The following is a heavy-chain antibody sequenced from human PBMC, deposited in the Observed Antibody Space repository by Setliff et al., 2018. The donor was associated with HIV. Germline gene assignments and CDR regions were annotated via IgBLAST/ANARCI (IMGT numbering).Heavy chain of an antibody. CDR1: GFTFSKAW. V-gene: IGHV3-15*01. CDR3: TTDPAVD. Sequence: PGGSLRLSCAAAGFTFSKAWMSWFRQTPGKGLGWVGRIKSRTVTETTDYAAPVKGRFTISRDDSKNMLYLQMNSLKIEDTAVYYCTTDPAVDWGQGTPVTVSS. D-gene: IGHD2-2*01. CDR2: IKSRTVTETT. J-gene: IGHJ1*01.